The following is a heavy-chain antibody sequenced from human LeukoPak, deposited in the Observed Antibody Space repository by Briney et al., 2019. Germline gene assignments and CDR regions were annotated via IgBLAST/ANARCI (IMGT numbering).Heavy chain of an antibody. J-gene: IGHJ5*02. CDR3: ARRDYDILTGYGNWFDP. CDR1: GYTFTRYY. CDR2: INPSGGSI. Sequence: ASVKVSCKASGYTFTRYYMHWVRQAPGQGLEWMGIINPSGGSINYAQKFQGRVTMTRDTSTSTVYMELSSLRSEDTAVYYCARRDYDILTGYGNWFDPCGQGTLVTVSS. V-gene: IGHV1-46*01. D-gene: IGHD3-9*01.